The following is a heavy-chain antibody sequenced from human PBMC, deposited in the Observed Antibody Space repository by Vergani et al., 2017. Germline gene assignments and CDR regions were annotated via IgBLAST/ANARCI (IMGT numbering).Heavy chain of an antibody. CDR3: VRVYSYGHYYFDY. J-gene: IGHJ4*02. D-gene: IGHD5-18*01. V-gene: IGHV3-11*01. Sequence: VQLVESGGGLIQPGGSLRLSCAASRFTFSDYYMSWIRQAPGKGLEWVSYISSSGSTIYYADSVKGRFTISRDNAKNSLYLQMNSLRAEDTAVYYCVRVYSYGHYYFDYWGQGTLVTVSS. CDR2: ISSSGSTI. CDR1: RFTFSDYY.